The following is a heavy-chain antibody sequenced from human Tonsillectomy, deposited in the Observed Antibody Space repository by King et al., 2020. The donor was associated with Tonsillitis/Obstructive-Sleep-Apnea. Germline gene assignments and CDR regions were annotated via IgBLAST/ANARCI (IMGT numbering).Heavy chain of an antibody. CDR3: IKGGVATILPFDY. D-gene: IGHD5-12*01. CDR2: ISWNSGSI. J-gene: IGHJ4*02. V-gene: IGHV3-9*01. CDR1: GFTFDDYA. Sequence: VQLVESGGGLVQPGRSLRLSCAASGFTFDDYAMHWVRQAPGKGLEWVSGISWNSGSIGYADSVKGRFTISRDNARNSLYLQMNSLRAEETAFYYCIKGGVATILPFDYWGQGTLVTVSS.